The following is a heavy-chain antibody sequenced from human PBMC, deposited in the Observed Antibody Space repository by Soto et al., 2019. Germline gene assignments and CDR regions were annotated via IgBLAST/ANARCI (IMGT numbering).Heavy chain of an antibody. J-gene: IGHJ4*02. V-gene: IGHV1-3*01. CDR2: INAGSGKT. Sequence: QVQLVQSGAEVKKPGASVKDSCKASGYTFTSYALLWVRQAPGQRLEWRGWINAGSGKTKYSQKFQGRVTITRDTSASTAYMELSSLRSEDTAVYYCARSIVVVTALDYWGQGTLVTVSS. CDR1: GYTFTSYA. D-gene: IGHD2-21*02. CDR3: ARSIVVVTALDY.